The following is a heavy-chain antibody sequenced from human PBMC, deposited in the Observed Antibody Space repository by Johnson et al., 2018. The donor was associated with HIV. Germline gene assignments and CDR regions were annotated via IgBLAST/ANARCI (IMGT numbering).Heavy chain of an antibody. Sequence: QVQLVESGGGVVQPGESLRLSCAASGFTFSHYGMHWVRQAPGKGLEWVAVISYDGSNKYYADSVKGRFTISRDNSKNTLYLQMNSLRAEDTAVYYCARARGLGARGAFDIWGQGTMVTVS. CDR2: ISYDGSNK. V-gene: IGHV3-30*19. J-gene: IGHJ3*02. CDR1: GFTFSHYG. CDR3: ARARGLGARGAFDI. D-gene: IGHD2-15*01.